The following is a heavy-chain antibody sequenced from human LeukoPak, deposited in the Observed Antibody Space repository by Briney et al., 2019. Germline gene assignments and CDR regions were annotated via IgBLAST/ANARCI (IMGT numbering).Heavy chain of an antibody. D-gene: IGHD3-3*01. CDR2: ISWNSGSI. J-gene: IGHJ4*02. Sequence: GRSLRLSCAASGFTFDNYAMHWVRQAPGKGLEWVSGISWNSGSIGYADSVKGRFTISRDNAKNSLYLQMNSLRAEDTALYYCAKAITIFRVVIAGGFDYWGQGTLVTVSS. V-gene: IGHV3-9*01. CDR3: AKAITIFRVVIAGGFDY. CDR1: GFTFDNYA.